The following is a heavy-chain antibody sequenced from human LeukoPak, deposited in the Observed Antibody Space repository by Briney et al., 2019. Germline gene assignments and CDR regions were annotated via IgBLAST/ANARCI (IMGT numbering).Heavy chain of an antibody. J-gene: IGHJ6*02. D-gene: IGHD6-25*01. Sequence: ASVKVSCKASGYTFTGYYMHWVRQAPGQGLEWMGRINPNSGNTGYAQKFQGRVTMTRDTSISTAYMELSSLRSEDTAVYYCARPPSSGGHYYYYGMDVWGQGTTVTVSS. CDR2: INPNSGNT. CDR3: ARPPSSGGHYYYYGMDV. V-gene: IGHV1-8*02. CDR1: GYTFTGYY.